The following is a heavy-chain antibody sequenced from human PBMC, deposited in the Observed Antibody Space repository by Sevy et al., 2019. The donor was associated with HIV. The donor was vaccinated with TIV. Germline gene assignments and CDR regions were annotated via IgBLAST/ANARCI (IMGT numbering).Heavy chain of an antibody. D-gene: IGHD3-3*01. J-gene: IGHJ4*02. CDR2: IYYSGST. V-gene: IGHV4-30-4*01. CDR3: ARGTISPLADY. CDR1: GGSISSGDYY. Sequence: SETLSLTCTVSGGSISSGDYYWSWIRQPPGKGLEWIGYIYYSGSTYYNPSLNSRVTISVDRSKNQFSLKLSSVTAADTAVYYCARGTISPLADYWGQGTLVTVSS.